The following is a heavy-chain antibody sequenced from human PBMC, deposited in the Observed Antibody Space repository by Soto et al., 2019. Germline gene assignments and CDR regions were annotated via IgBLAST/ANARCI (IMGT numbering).Heavy chain of an antibody. D-gene: IGHD1-26*01. J-gene: IGHJ4*02. CDR2: MHSGGGT. V-gene: IGHV3-66*01. Sequence: EVPLVESGGGLVQPGGSLRLSCAASGFTVSSRSMSWVRQAPGKGLEWVSTMHSGGGTYYADSVKGRFTVSRDSSKNTLFLQMNSLGAEDTAVYYCARGVATTTSAPHNWGQGTLVTVSS. CDR3: ARGVATTTSAPHN. CDR1: GFTVSSRS.